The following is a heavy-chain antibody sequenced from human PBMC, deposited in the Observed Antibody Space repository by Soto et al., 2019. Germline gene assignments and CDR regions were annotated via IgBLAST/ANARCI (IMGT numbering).Heavy chain of an antibody. V-gene: IGHV3-48*01. J-gene: IGHJ6*02. CDR3: AREGGFNIQDDYYYYGLDV. CDR2: ISSSSTI. D-gene: IGHD3-10*01. CDR1: GFTFSSYS. Sequence: GGSLRLSCAASGFTFSSYSMNWVRQAPGKGLEWVSYISSSSTIYYADSVKGRFTISRDNAKNSLYLQMNSLRAEDTAVYYCAREGGFNIQDDYYYYGLDVWGQGTPVTVSS.